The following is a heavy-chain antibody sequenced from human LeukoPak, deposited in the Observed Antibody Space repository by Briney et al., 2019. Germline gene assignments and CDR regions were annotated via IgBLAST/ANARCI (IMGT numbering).Heavy chain of an antibody. CDR1: GGSISSSSYY. D-gene: IGHD5-18*01. CDR2: IYYSGST. V-gene: IGHV4-39*01. CDR3: ARALGTAMVTLYYFDY. Sequence: SETLSLTCTVSGGSISSSSYYWGWIRQPPGKGLEWIGSIYYSGSTYYNPSLKSRVTISVDTSKNQFSLKLSSVTAADTAVYYCARALGTAMVTLYYFDYWGQGTLVTVSS. J-gene: IGHJ4*02.